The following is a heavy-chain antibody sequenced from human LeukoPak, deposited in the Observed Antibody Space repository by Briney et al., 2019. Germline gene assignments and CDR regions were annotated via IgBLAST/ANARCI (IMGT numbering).Heavy chain of an antibody. CDR1: GFTFNSYA. V-gene: IGHV3-23*01. J-gene: IGHJ4*02. Sequence: GGSLRLSCAASGFTFNSYAMSWVRQAPGKGLEWVSAISGGGGSTYHADSVKGRFTISRDNSKNTLYLQMNSLRAEDTAVYYCARGANNWNYRSYFDFRGQGTLVTVSS. D-gene: IGHD1-7*01. CDR3: ARGANNWNYRSYFDF. CDR2: ISGGGGST.